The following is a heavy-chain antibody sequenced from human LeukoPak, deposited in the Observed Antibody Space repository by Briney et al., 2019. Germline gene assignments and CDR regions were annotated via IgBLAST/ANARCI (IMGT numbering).Heavy chain of an antibody. V-gene: IGHV3-48*01. D-gene: IGHD3-10*01. CDR1: GFTFSSYP. CDR3: AKRHYGSGSYYKALLFDY. CDR2: ISSSGDTI. J-gene: IGHJ4*02. Sequence: PGGSLRLSCAASGFTFSSYPMIWVRQAPGKGLECISYISSSGDTIHYADSVKGRFTFSRDNAKNSLYLQMNSLRAEDTAVYYCAKRHYGSGSYYKALLFDYWGQGTLVTVSS.